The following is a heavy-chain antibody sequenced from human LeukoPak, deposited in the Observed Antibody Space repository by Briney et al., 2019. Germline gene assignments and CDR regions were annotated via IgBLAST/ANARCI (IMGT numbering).Heavy chain of an antibody. J-gene: IGHJ6*02. D-gene: IGHD4-23*01. CDR3: AGGNSDYYYYGMDV. Sequence: SETLSLTCAVSGGSISSGGYSWSWNRQPPGKGLEWIGYIYHSGSTYYNPSLKSRVTISVDRSKNQFSLKLSSVTAADTAVYYCAGGNSDYYYYGMDVWGQGTTVTVSS. CDR1: GGSISSGGYS. CDR2: IYHSGST. V-gene: IGHV4-30-2*01.